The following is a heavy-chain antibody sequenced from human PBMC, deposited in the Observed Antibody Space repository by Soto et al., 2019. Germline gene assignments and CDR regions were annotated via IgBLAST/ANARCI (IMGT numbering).Heavy chain of an antibody. J-gene: IGHJ4*02. CDR1: GFMFNTAW. D-gene: IGHD1-1*01. Sequence: GGSLRLSCETSGFMFNTAWMNWVRQAPGKGLEWVGLIRSNNDGGTTDYAAPVNGRFTISRDDSKKILYLQMNSLRVEDTAVYYCTWKGVDFDYWGQGTLVTVSS. CDR3: TWKGVDFDY. CDR2: IRSNNDGGTT. V-gene: IGHV3-15*07.